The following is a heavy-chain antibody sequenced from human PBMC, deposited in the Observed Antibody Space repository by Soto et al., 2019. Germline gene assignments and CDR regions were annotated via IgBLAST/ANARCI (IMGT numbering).Heavy chain of an antibody. CDR3: ARERGEYSYGLSYYYYGMDV. D-gene: IGHD5-18*01. V-gene: IGHV1-18*01. CDR1: GYTFTSYG. Sequence: GASVKVSCKASGYTFTSYGISWVRQAPGQGLEWMGWISAYNGNTNYAQKLKGRVTMTTDTSTSTAYMELRSLRSDDTAVYYCARERGEYSYGLSYYYYGMDVWGQGTLVTV. CDR2: ISAYNGNT. J-gene: IGHJ6*02.